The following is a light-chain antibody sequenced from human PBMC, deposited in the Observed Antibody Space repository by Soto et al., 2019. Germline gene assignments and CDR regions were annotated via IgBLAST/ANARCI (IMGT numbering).Light chain of an antibody. V-gene: IGKV1-5*03. CDR2: KAS. CDR1: QTISSW. J-gene: IGKJ1*01. CDR3: LQHYNYPWT. Sequence: DIKMTQSPSTLSGSVGDRVTITCRASQTISSWLSWYQQKPGKAPKLLIYKASTLKSGVPSRFSGSGFGTEFTLTISSLQPEDFATYSCLQHYNYPWTFGQGTKVDIK.